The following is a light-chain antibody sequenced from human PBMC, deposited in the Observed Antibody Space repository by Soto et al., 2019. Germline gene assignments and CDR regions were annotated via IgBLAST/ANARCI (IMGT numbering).Light chain of an antibody. V-gene: IGKV3-15*01. CDR3: QQYNNSPNT. CDR2: SKS. Sequence: EIVMTQSPATLSVSPGERATLSCRASQSVATNLAWYQQKPGQAPRLLIYSKSIRATGIPARFSGSGSGTEFTLTISSLQSEDFAVYYCQQYNNSPNTFGQGTNLEIK. J-gene: IGKJ2*01. CDR1: QSVATN.